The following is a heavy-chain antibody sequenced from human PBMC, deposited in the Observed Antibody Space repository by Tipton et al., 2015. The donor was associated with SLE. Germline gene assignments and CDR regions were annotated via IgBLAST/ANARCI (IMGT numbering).Heavy chain of an antibody. V-gene: IGHV3-48*03. CDR1: GFTFSSYE. Sequence: SLRLSCAASGFTFSSYEMNWVRQAPGKGLEWVSYISSSGSTIYYADSVKGLFTISRDNAKNSLYLQMNSLRAEDTAVYYCAREIYSSSWYVDYWGQGTLVTVSS. CDR2: ISSSGSTI. D-gene: IGHD6-13*01. CDR3: AREIYSSSWYVDY. J-gene: IGHJ4*02.